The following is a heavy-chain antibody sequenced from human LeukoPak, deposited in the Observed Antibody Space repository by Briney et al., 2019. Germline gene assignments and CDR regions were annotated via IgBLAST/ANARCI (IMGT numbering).Heavy chain of an antibody. Sequence: GASVKVSCKASGYTFTSYGISWVRQAPGQGLEWMGGIVPIFGSANYAPNFQGRVTITTDESTNTAYMELTSLTTEDTAVYYCASGKYGLRGWFDPWGQGTLVTVSP. CDR1: GYTFTSYG. J-gene: IGHJ5*02. CDR2: IVPIFGSA. D-gene: IGHD4-17*01. CDR3: ASGKYGLRGWFDP. V-gene: IGHV1-69*05.